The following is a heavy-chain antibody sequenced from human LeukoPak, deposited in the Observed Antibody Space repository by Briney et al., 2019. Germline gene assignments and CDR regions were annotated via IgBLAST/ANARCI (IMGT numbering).Heavy chain of an antibody. J-gene: IGHJ4*02. CDR2: MNPNSGNR. CDR3: ARAGVAATGLDY. Sequence: ASVKVSCKASGYTSTSYDINWVRQAPGQGLEWMGWMNPNSGNRRYAQSFQGRVIMTTDTSINTAYMELSSLTSQDTAIYFCARAGVAATGLDYWSQGTLVTVSS. D-gene: IGHD2-15*01. V-gene: IGHV1-8*01. CDR1: GYTSTSYD.